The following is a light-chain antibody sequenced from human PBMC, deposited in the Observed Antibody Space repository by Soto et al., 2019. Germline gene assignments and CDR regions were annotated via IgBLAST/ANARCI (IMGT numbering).Light chain of an antibody. CDR1: QSVNSN. J-gene: IGKJ4*01. V-gene: IGKV3-15*01. Sequence: EIVMTQSPATLSVSPEEGATLSCRASQSVNSNLAWYQQKPGQAPRLLIYGASTRATGIPARFSGSGSGTEFTLTISSLQSEDFAVYYCQQYNNWPLTFGGGTKVEIK. CDR3: QQYNNWPLT. CDR2: GAS.